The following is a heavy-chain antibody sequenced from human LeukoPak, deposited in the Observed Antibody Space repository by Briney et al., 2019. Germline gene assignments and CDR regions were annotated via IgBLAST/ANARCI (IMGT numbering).Heavy chain of an antibody. CDR1: GGSFSSSSYY. V-gene: IGHV4-39*01. CDR3: ARRAHLGIPV. J-gene: IGHJ3*01. Sequence: SETLSLTCTVSGGSFSSSSYYWAWIRRPPGKGLEWIGSFYYDGTTYYNPSLNSRVTVSVDTSKNQFSLRLTSVSAADTAFYYCARRAHLGIPVWGQGTLVTVSS. D-gene: IGHD2-21*01. CDR2: FYYDGTT.